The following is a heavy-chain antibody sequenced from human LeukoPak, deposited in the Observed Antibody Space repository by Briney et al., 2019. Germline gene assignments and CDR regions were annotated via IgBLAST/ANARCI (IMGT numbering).Heavy chain of an antibody. CDR2: ITNSGTTI. Sequence: GGSLRLSCAASGFTFSSYWMRWVRQAPGKGLEWVSYITNSGTTIYYADSVKGRFSISRDNANNSLFLQMNSLRAEDTAVYYCAGDFGAVDYWGQGTLVTVSS. CDR3: AGDFGAVDY. J-gene: IGHJ4*02. CDR1: GFTFSSYW. V-gene: IGHV3-48*04. D-gene: IGHD3-3*01.